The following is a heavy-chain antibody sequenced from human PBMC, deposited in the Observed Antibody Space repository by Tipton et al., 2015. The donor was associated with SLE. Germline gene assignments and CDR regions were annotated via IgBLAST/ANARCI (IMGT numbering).Heavy chain of an antibody. CDR1: GDSISSGSYY. CDR2: FHHSGST. Sequence: GLVKPSQTLSLTCIVSGDSISSGSYYWNWIRQSPGKGLEWIGYFHHSGSTNYNPSLQSRVTISRDPSKNQFSLNLSSATAADTAVYCWARDQVGGRDFDYWGQGALVTVSS. V-gene: IGHV4-61*01. D-gene: IGHD3-16*01. J-gene: IGHJ4*02. CDR3: ARDQVGGRDFDY.